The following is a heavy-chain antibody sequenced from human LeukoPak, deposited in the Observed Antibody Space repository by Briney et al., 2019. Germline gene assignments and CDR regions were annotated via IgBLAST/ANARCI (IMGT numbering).Heavy chain of an antibody. CDR1: GFTFGDYA. D-gene: IGHD4-11*01. CDR2: IRSKAYGGTT. V-gene: IGHV3-49*04. Sequence: GGSLRLSCTASGFTFGDYAMSWVRQAPGKVLEWGGFIRSKAYGGTTEYAASVKGRFTISRDDSKSIAYLQMNSLKTEDTAVYYCTRGPFYSNYVEYYYMDVWGKGTTVTVSS. J-gene: IGHJ6*03. CDR3: TRGPFYSNYVEYYYMDV.